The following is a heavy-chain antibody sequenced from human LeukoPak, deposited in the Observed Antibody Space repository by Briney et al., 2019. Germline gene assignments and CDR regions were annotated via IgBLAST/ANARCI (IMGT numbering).Heavy chain of an antibody. CDR1: GFTFTNYA. CDR2: ISASGGNT. CDR3: AREVGSFDY. D-gene: IGHD1-26*01. Sequence: PGGSLRLSCAASGFTFTNYAMSWVRQAPGKGLEWVSVISASGGNTYYADSLKGRFTVSRDNSKHTLYLQVSSLRADDTAVYYCAREVGSFDYWGQGTLVTVSS. J-gene: IGHJ4*02. V-gene: IGHV3-23*01.